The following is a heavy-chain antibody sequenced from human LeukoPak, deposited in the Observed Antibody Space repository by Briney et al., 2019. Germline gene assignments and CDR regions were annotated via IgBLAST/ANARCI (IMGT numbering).Heavy chain of an antibody. V-gene: IGHV1-18*01. D-gene: IGHD3-9*01. CDR1: GYTFTSYG. J-gene: IGHJ4*02. CDR3: ARDEAYYDTYGADY. Sequence: ASVKVSCKASGYTFTSYGISWVRQAPGQGLEWMGWISAYNGNTNFAQKLQGRVTMTTDTSTSTAYMELRSLRSDDTAVFYCARDEAYYDTYGADYWGQGTLVTVSS. CDR2: ISAYNGNT.